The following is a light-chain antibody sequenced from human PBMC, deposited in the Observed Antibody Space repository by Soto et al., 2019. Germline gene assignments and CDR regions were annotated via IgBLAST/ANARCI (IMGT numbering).Light chain of an antibody. CDR1: SSNIGSNT. J-gene: IGLJ1*01. Sequence: QSVLTQPPSASGTPGQRVTISCSGSSSNIGSNTVNWYQQLPGTAPKLLIHANNQRPSGVPDRFSGSKSGTSASLAISWLQSEEADYYCAAWDYSLNGHVFGTGTKLTVL. V-gene: IGLV1-44*01. CDR2: ANN. CDR3: AAWDYSLNGHV.